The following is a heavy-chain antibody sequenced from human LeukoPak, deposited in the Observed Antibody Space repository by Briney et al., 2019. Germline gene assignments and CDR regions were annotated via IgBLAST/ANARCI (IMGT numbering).Heavy chain of an antibody. CDR3: ASPPPPHSGSYYNY. Sequence: PGGSLRLSCVASGFNFSSFWMSWVRQAPGKGLEWVANMKQDGSGRYYVDSVKGRFTISRDNAKKSLFLQMNSLRAEDTAVYYCASPPPPHSGSYYNYWGQGTLVTVSS. J-gene: IGHJ4*02. CDR1: GFNFSSFW. D-gene: IGHD3-10*01. V-gene: IGHV3-7*03. CDR2: MKQDGSGR.